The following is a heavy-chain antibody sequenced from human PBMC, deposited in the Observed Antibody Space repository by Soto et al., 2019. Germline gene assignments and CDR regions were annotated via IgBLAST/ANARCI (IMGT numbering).Heavy chain of an antibody. J-gene: IGHJ3*02. CDR1: GGTFSSYA. Sequence: SVKVSCKASGGTFSSYAISWVRQAPGQGLEWMGGIIPIFGTANYAQKFQGRVTITADKSTSTAYMELSSLRSEDTAVYYCASLIATARAFDIWGQGTMVTVSS. CDR3: ASLIATARAFDI. CDR2: IIPIFGTA. D-gene: IGHD6-25*01. V-gene: IGHV1-69*06.